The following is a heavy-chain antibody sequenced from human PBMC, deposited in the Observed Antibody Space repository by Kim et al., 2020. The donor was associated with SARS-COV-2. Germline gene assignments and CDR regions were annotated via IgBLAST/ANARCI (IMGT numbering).Heavy chain of an antibody. D-gene: IGHD5-12*01. V-gene: IGHV3-7*01. Sequence: DKKYVDSVKGRFTISRDNAQNVLYLQMNSLRVEDMAVYYCARDSGRGFDLWGRGTLVIVSS. CDR2: DK. CDR3: ARDSGRGFDL. J-gene: IGHJ2*01.